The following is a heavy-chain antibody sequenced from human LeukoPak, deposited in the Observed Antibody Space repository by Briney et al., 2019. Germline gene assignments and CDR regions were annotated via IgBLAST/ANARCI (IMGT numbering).Heavy chain of an antibody. J-gene: IGHJ4*02. CDR3: AREGGSSSPYFDY. CDR1: GGTFSSYA. D-gene: IGHD6-6*01. CDR2: IIPIFGTA. V-gene: IGHV1-69*05. Sequence: SVKVSCKASGGTFSSYAISWVRQAPGQGLEWMGGIIPIFGTANYAQKFQVRVTITTDESTSTAYMELSSLRSEDTAVYYCAREGGSSSPYFDYWGQGTLVTVSS.